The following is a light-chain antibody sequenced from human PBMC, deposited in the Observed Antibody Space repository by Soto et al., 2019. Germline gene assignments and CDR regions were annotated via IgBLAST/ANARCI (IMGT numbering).Light chain of an antibody. Sequence: DIHMTQSPSSLSASVGDRVTITCRASQTITTYLNWYQQKPGKAPRLLIYDASSLLSGVPSRFSGSGSGTDFTLTIASLQPEDFSTYYCQQSDSTPYTFGQGTKVEI. CDR3: QQSDSTPYT. CDR1: QTITTY. CDR2: DAS. V-gene: IGKV1-39*01. J-gene: IGKJ2*01.